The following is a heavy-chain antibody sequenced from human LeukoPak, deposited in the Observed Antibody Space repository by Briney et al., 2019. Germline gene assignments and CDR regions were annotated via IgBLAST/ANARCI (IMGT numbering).Heavy chain of an antibody. Sequence: GRSLRLSCAASGFTFSSYAMHWVRQAPGKGLEWVAVISYGGSNKYYADSVKGRFTISRDNSKNTLYLQMNSLRAEDTAVYYCARAMDYYHSSGYYDAYYFDYWGQGTLVTVSS. J-gene: IGHJ4*02. CDR1: GFTFSSYA. D-gene: IGHD3-22*01. CDR3: ARAMDYYHSSGYYDAYYFDY. V-gene: IGHV3-30-3*01. CDR2: ISYGGSNK.